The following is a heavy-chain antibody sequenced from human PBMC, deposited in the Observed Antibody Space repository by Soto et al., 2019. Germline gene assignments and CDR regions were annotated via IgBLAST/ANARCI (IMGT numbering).Heavy chain of an antibody. J-gene: IGHJ5*02. CDR1: GYTFSTYW. V-gene: IGHV5-51*01. CDR3: ITGYYTWFDP. D-gene: IGHD3-9*01. CDR2: IYPGDSET. Sequence: LGESLKISCQGSGYTFSTYWIGWVRQMAGKGLEWMGVIYPGDSETTHSPSFQGRVTISADRSISTAYLQWSSLEASDTAIYYCITGYYTWFDPWGHGTLVTVSS.